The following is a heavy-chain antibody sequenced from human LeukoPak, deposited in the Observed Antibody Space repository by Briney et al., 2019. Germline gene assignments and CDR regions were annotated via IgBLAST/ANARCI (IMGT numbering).Heavy chain of an antibody. Sequence: PGGSLRLSCAASGFTFSSYGMHWVRQAPGKGLEWVAFIRYDGSNKYYADSVKGRFTISRDNSKNTLYLQMNSLRAEDTAVYYCATITLDCSRRGDYWGQGTLVTVSS. CDR3: ATITLDCSRRGDY. CDR2: IRYDGSNK. CDR1: GFTFSSYG. D-gene: IGHD2-2*01. V-gene: IGHV3-30*02. J-gene: IGHJ4*02.